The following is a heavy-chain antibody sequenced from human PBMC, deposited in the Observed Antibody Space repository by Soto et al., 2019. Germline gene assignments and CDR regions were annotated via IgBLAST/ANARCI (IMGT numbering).Heavy chain of an antibody. CDR1: GFTFGNYW. CDR3: ARDYSTTTPFY. J-gene: IGHJ4*02. V-gene: IGHV3-7*01. CDR2: IKEDGSEI. Sequence: GGSLRLSCAASGFTFGNYWMSWVRQAPGKGLEWVANIKEDGSEIYYVEYVKGRFTISRDNAKNSLYLQMNSLRAEDTAVYYCARDYSTTTPFYWGQGTLVTVSS. D-gene: IGHD2-8*01.